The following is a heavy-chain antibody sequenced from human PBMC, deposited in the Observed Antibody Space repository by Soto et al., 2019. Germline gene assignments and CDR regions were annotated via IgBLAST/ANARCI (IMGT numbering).Heavy chain of an antibody. J-gene: IGHJ4*02. D-gene: IGHD3-10*01. Sequence: SQTLSLTCGISGDSVSSNSVAWSWIRQSPSGGLEWLGRTYYRSKWYSDYAESVRSRTTINADTSKNQLSLLLSSVTPEDTAVYYCVRATTLVRGLFDYWGQGTLVTVSS. CDR1: GDSVSSNSVA. CDR3: VRATTLVRGLFDY. V-gene: IGHV6-1*01. CDR2: TYYRSKWYS.